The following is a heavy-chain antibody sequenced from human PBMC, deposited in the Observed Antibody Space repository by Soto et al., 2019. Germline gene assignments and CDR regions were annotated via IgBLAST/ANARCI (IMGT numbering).Heavy chain of an antibody. J-gene: IGHJ4*02. CDR3: ARVAGDILTGYYIDY. CDR2: INSDGSST. D-gene: IGHD3-9*01. Sequence: GSLRLYCAASGFTFSSYWMHWVRQATRKGLVWVSRINSDGSSTSYADSVKGRFTISRDNAKNTLYLQMNSLRAEDTAVYYCARVAGDILTGYYIDYWGQGTLVTVSS. CDR1: GFTFSSYW. V-gene: IGHV3-74*01.